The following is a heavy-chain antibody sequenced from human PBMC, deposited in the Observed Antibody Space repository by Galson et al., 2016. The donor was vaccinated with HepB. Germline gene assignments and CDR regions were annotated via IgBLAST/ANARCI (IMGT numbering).Heavy chain of an antibody. Sequence: SLRLSCAAPGFSFSSYNFNWVRQSPAKGLEWLTFISISSHVYYADSIKGRLTIFRDSAKNSLYLQMSSLGADDTAKYFCVKERVDDGRIGEFSFWGQGTLVTVSS. V-gene: IGHV3-69-1*01. CDR3: VKERVDDGRIGEFSF. CDR1: GFSFSSYN. CDR2: ISISSHV. D-gene: IGHD2-21*01. J-gene: IGHJ4*02.